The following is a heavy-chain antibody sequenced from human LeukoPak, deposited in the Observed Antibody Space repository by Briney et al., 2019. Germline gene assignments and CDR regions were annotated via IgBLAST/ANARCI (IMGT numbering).Heavy chain of an antibody. V-gene: IGHV4-59*08. CDR3: ARLGWNDAFDY. D-gene: IGHD1-1*01. CDR1: GGSISSYY. J-gene: IGHJ4*02. Sequence: SETLSLTCTVSGGSISSYYWSWIRQPPGKGLEWIGYIYYSGSTNYNPSLKSRVTISVDTSKNQFSLKLSSVAAADTAVYYCARLGWNDAFDYWGQGTLVAASS. CDR2: IYYSGST.